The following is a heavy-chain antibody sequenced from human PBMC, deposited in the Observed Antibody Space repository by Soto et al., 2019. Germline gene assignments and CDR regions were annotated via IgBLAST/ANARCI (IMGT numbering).Heavy chain of an antibody. CDR3: ARLAYYYGSGSYSSYGMDV. CDR2: IWYDGSNK. V-gene: IGHV3-33*01. J-gene: IGHJ6*02. D-gene: IGHD3-10*01. Sequence: GGSLRLSCAASGFTFSSYGMHWVRRAPGKGLEWVAVIWYDGSNKYYADSVKGRFTISRDNSKNTLYLQMNSLRAEDTAVYYCARLAYYYGSGSYSSYGMDVWGQGTTVTVSS. CDR1: GFTFSSYG.